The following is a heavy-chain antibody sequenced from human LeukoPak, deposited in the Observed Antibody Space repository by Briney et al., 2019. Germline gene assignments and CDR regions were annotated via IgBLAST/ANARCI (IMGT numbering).Heavy chain of an antibody. Sequence: GGSLRLSCAASGFTFDDYAMHWVRQAPGKGLEWVSGISWNSGSIGYAVSVRGRFTISRDNAKNSLYLQMNSLRAEDTALYYCAKHLYSSSSSPFDYWGQGTLVTVSS. CDR1: GFTFDDYA. J-gene: IGHJ4*02. D-gene: IGHD6-6*01. CDR3: AKHLYSSSSSPFDY. V-gene: IGHV3-9*01. CDR2: ISWNSGSI.